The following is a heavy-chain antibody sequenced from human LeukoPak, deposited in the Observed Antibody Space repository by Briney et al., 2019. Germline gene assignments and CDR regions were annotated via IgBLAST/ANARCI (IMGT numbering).Heavy chain of an antibody. CDR2: ISSSSSTI. J-gene: IGHJ3*01. D-gene: IGHD3-22*01. Sequence: GGSLRLSCAASGFTFSSYSMNWVRQAPGKGLEWVSYISSSSSTIYYADSVKGRFTISRDNAENSLYLQMNSLRDEDTAVYYCARDASGYYYDSSGYYSDAFDVWGQGTMVTVSS. V-gene: IGHV3-48*02. CDR3: ARDASGYYYDSSGYYSDAFDV. CDR1: GFTFSSYS.